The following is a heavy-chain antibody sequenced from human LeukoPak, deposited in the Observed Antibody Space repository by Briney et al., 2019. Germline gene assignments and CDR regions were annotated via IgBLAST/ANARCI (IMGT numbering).Heavy chain of an antibody. CDR3: ARAAYSSTWYSRYFDL. Sequence: GGSLRLSCATSGFSFYNLAFHWVRQAPGKGLEWVSLISHDGNSRKYADSVKGRFIVSRDNSKNSLYLQMNSLRAGDTAVYYCARAAYSSTWYSRYFDLWGRGTLVTVSS. V-gene: IGHV3-30*14. D-gene: IGHD6-13*01. CDR1: GFSFYNLA. J-gene: IGHJ2*01. CDR2: ISHDGNSR.